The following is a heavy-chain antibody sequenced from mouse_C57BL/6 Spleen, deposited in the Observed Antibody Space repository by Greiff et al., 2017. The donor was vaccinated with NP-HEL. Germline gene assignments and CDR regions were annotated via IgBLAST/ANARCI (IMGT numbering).Heavy chain of an antibody. V-gene: IGHV1-64*01. CDR3: ARMEYSNYVCAY. CDR2: IHPNSGST. CDR1: GYTFTSYW. Sequence: QVQLQQPGAELVKPGASVKLSCKASGYTFTSYWMHWVKQRPGQGLEWIGMIHPNSGSTNYNEKFKSKATLTVDKSSSTDYMQLSSLTSEDSAVYYCARMEYSNYVCAYWGQGTLVTVSA. J-gene: IGHJ3*01. D-gene: IGHD2-5*01.